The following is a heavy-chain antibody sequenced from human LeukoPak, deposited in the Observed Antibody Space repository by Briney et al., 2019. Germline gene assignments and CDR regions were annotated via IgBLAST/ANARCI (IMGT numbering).Heavy chain of an antibody. J-gene: IGHJ4*02. CDR3: ARGVAVAGTFDY. Sequence: KPSETLSLTCTVSGGSVSSGSYYWSCIRQPPGKGLEWIGYIYYSGSTNYNPSLKSRVTISVDTSKNQFSLKVSSVTAADTAVYYCARGVAVAGTFDYWGQGTLVTVSS. V-gene: IGHV4-61*01. CDR2: IYYSGST. D-gene: IGHD6-19*01. CDR1: GGSVSSGSYY.